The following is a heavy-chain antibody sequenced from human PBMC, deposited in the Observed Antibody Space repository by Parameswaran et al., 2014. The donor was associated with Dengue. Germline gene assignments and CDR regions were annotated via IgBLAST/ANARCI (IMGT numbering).Heavy chain of an antibody. Sequence: WVRQAPGQGLEWMGRITPILGVANYAQRFQGRVTITADKSTSTAYMGLSSLKSEDTAVYYCASEPIRWSESTVDYWGQGTLVTVSS. CDR3: ASEPIRWSESTVDY. CDR2: ITPILGVA. J-gene: IGHJ4*02. D-gene: IGHD4-23*01. V-gene: IGHV1-69*04.